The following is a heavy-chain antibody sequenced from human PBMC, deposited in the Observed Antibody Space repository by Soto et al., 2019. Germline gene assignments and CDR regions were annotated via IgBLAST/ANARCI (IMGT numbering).Heavy chain of an antibody. V-gene: IGHV4-31*03. D-gene: IGHD6-19*01. J-gene: IGHJ4*02. CDR1: GGSNSSGGYY. Sequence: SETLSLTCTESGGSNSSGGYYWSWIRQHPGKCLEWIGYIYYSGSSYYNPSLKSRVTISGDTSKNQFSLKLSSVTAADTAVYYCARDEIGSGCFDYWGQGTLVTVSS. CDR2: IYYSGSS. CDR3: ARDEIGSGCFDY.